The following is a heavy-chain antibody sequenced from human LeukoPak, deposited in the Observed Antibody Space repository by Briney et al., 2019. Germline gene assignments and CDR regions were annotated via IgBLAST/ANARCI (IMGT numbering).Heavy chain of an antibody. D-gene: IGHD5-18*01. CDR2: ISWNSGSI. CDR3: ARDQGEWGYSYGRRGGYYYFYYMDV. V-gene: IGHV3-9*01. Sequence: GGSLRLSCAASGFTFDDYAMHWVRQAPGKGLEWVSGISWNSGSIGYADSVKGRFTISRDNAKNSLFLQMNSLRAEDTAVYYCARDQGEWGYSYGRRGGYYYFYYMDVWGKGTTVTISS. J-gene: IGHJ6*03. CDR1: GFTFDDYA.